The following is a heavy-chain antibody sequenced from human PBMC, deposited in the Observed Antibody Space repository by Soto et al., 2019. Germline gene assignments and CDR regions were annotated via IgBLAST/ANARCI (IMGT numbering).Heavy chain of an antibody. CDR1: GGSISTYY. D-gene: IGHD4-17*01. Sequence: PSETLSLTCTVSGGSISTYYCSWIRQPPGKGLEWIGNIYYSGSTNSNPSLKSRVTISVDTSRNQFSLKLCSVTAADTAVYYCARLDDSDYARFDYWGQGTLVTVSS. CDR2: IYYSGST. V-gene: IGHV4-59*08. J-gene: IGHJ4*02. CDR3: ARLDDSDYARFDY.